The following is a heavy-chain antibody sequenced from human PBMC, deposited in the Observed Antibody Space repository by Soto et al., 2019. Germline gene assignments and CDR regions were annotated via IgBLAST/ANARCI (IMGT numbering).Heavy chain of an antibody. J-gene: IGHJ6*02. Sequence: SVKVSCKASGGTFSSYAISWVRQAPGQGLEWMGGTFPMFGKANYAQKFQGRVTISADKSTSTAYMELSSLTSEDTAVYYCATVDISTWIDGMDVWGLGTTVTVSS. CDR3: ATVDISTWIDGMDV. V-gene: IGHV1-69*06. CDR1: GGTFSSYA. D-gene: IGHD6-13*01. CDR2: TFPMFGKA.